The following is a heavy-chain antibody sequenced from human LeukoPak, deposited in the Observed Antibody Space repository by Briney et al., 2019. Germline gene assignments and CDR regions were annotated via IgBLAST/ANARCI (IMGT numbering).Heavy chain of an antibody. CDR2: IHYSGST. V-gene: IGHV4-59*01. J-gene: IGHJ4*02. Sequence: PSETLSLTCTVSGGSISSYYWSWIRQPPGKGLEWIGYIHYSGSTNYNPSLKSRVTISVDTSKNQFSLKLGSVTAADTAVYYCARGPSGYHNTGGQGTLVTVSS. CDR1: GGSISSYY. CDR3: ARGPSGYHNT. D-gene: IGHD5-12*01.